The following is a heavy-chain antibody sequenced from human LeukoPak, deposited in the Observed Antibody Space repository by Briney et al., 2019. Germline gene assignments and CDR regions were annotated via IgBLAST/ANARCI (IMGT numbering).Heavy chain of an antibody. V-gene: IGHV3-53*01. J-gene: IGHJ4*02. CDR1: GFIVSNSY. Sequence: PGGSLRLSCAASGFIVSNSYMSWVRQAPGKGLEWVSVLHTGGRTFYADSVMGRFTISTDNSKNTLFLQMNSLRAEDTAVYYCARDPSGSLYFDYWGQGALVTVSS. D-gene: IGHD6-19*01. CDR3: ARDPSGSLYFDY. CDR2: LHTGGRT.